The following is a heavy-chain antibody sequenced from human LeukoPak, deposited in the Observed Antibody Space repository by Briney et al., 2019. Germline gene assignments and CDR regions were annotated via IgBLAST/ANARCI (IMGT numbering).Heavy chain of an antibody. CDR3: ARGTTYDYGDYDAFDI. Sequence: ASVEVSCKASGYTFTGYYMHWVRQAPGQGLEWMGWINPNSGGTNYAQKFQGRVTMTRDTSISTAYMELSRLRSDDTAVYYCARGTTYDYGDYDAFDIWGQGTMVTVSS. D-gene: IGHD4-17*01. CDR1: GYTFTGYY. V-gene: IGHV1-2*02. J-gene: IGHJ3*02. CDR2: INPNSGGT.